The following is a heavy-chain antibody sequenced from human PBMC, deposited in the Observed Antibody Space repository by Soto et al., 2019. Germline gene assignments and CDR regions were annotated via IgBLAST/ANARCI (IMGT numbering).Heavy chain of an antibody. Sequence: GSLRLSCEASGITFSNCGMSWVRQAPGKGLEWVSAISGSGDSTYYTDSLRGRFTISRDNSKNTLYLQMNSLRAEDTALYYCVKSYYDSGGYYNYFDYWGQGTLVTVSS. V-gene: IGHV3-23*01. J-gene: IGHJ4*02. CDR3: VKSYYDSGGYYNYFDY. CDR1: GITFSNCG. D-gene: IGHD3-22*01. CDR2: ISGSGDST.